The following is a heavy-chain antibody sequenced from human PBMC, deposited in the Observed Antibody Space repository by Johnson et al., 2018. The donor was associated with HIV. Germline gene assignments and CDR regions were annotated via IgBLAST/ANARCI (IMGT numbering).Heavy chain of an antibody. CDR2: IYSGGSR. CDR3: ARAVLWFGDHVFDM. V-gene: IGHV3-53*01. J-gene: IGHJ3*02. CDR1: GFIVNSNY. D-gene: IGHD3-10*01. Sequence: VQLVESGGGLIQPGGSLRLSCAASGFIVNSNYMSWVRQATGQGLEWVSVIYSGGSRHYRDSVKGRFTVSRDSSRNTVYLQMNSLRAEDTAVYYCARAVLWFGDHVFDMWGQGTMVTVSS.